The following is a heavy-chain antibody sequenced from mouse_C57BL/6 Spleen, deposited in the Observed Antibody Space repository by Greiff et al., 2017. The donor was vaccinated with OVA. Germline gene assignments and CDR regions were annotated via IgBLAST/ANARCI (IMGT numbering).Heavy chain of an antibody. V-gene: IGHV5-17*01. CDR3: ARRGGFITTVVDAMDY. CDR2: ISSGSSTI. J-gene: IGHJ4*01. CDR1: GFTFSDYG. Sequence: EVQRVESGGGLVKPGGSLKLSCAASGFTFSDYGMHWVRQAPEKGLEWVAYISSGSSTIYYADTVKGRFTISRDNAKNTLFLQMTSLRSEDTAMYYCARRGGFITTVVDAMDYWGQGTSVTVSS. D-gene: IGHD1-1*01.